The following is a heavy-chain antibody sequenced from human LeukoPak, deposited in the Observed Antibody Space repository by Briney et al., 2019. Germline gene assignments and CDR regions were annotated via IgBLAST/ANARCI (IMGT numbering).Heavy chain of an antibody. CDR3: ARDLTIFGVVIPPWYYGMDV. Sequence: ASVKVSCKASGYTFTGYYMHWVRQAPGQGLEWVGWINPNSGGTNYAQKFQGRVTMTRDTSISTAYMELSRLRSDDTAVYYCARDLTIFGVVIPPWYYGMDVWGQGTTATVSS. CDR1: GYTFTGYY. J-gene: IGHJ6*02. D-gene: IGHD3-3*01. CDR2: INPNSGGT. V-gene: IGHV1-2*02.